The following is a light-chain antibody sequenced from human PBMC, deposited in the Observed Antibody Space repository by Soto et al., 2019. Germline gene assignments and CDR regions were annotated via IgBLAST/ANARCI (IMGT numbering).Light chain of an antibody. V-gene: IGKV1-5*01. CDR1: ENIFKF. CDR2: AAS. CDR3: QHYQSQSIN. Sequence: DILLIQSPATLSASVGDRITITCRASENIFKFFAWYQQRSGSAPNLLIYAASDLERGVPSRFSGSGSGTEFTLTIDNLQPNDSATYFCQHYQSQSINFGGGTQVDVK. J-gene: IGKJ4*01.